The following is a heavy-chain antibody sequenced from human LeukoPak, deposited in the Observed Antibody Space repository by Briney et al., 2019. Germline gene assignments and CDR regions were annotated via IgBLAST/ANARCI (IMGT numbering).Heavy chain of an antibody. CDR1: GDSISTYY. CDR3: ARSLADYFRY. CDR2: MYYSGST. Sequence: PPETLSLTCTVSGDSISTYYWSWIRQPPGKGLEWIGYMYYSGSTNYNPSLKSRVTISLDTPKNQFSLRLNSVTAADTAVYYCARSLADYFRYWGQGALVTVSS. V-gene: IGHV4-59*01. J-gene: IGHJ1*01. D-gene: IGHD3-16*02.